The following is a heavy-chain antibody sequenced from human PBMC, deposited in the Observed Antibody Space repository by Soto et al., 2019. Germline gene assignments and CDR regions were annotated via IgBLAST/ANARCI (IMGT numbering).Heavy chain of an antibody. V-gene: IGHV1-3*01. CDR1: GYTFTNYA. CDR2: INAGNGNT. Sequence: GASVKGLCKASGYTFTNYAMHWVRQAPGQRLEWMGWINAGNGNTKYSQRFQGRVTITRDTSASTAYMELSSLRSEDTAVYYCARGGSLYWYFDLWGRGTLVTVSS. J-gene: IGHJ2*01. D-gene: IGHD1-26*01. CDR3: ARGGSLYWYFDL.